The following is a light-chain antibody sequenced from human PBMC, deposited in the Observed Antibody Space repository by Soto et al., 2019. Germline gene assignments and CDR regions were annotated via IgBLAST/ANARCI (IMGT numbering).Light chain of an antibody. CDR2: DVS. Sequence: QSALTQPASVSGSPGQSITISCTGTSSDVGGYNYVSWYQQHPGKAPKLMIYDVSKRPSGVSNRFSGPKSGNTASLTISGLQAEDESDYYCSSYTSSSTSVVFGGGTKLTVL. CDR1: SSDVGGYNY. V-gene: IGLV2-14*01. J-gene: IGLJ3*02. CDR3: SSYTSSSTSVV.